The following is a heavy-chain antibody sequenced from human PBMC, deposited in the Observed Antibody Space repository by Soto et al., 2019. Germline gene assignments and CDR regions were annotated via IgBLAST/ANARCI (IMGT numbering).Heavy chain of an antibody. D-gene: IGHD6-19*01. V-gene: IGHV3-21*01. CDR3: ARVTVAGFYFDY. J-gene: IGHJ4*02. CDR2: ISSSSSYI. Sequence: WGSLRLSCAASGFTFISYSMSLFGHAPGKWLEWVSSISSSSSYIYYADSVKGRFTISRDNAKNSLYLQMNSLRAEDTAVYYCARVTVAGFYFDYWGQGTLVTVSS. CDR1: GFTFISYS.